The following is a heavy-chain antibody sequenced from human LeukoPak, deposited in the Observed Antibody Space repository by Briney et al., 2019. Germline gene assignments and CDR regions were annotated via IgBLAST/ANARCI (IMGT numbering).Heavy chain of an antibody. Sequence: SETLSLTCTVSGGSISSSSYYWGWIRQPPGKGLEWIGSIYYSGSTYYNPSLKSRVTISVDTSKNQFSLKLSSVTAADTAVYYCARLVVVVVAAPSDVFDIWGQGTMVTVSS. CDR1: GGSISSSSYY. CDR2: IYYSGST. V-gene: IGHV4-39*01. CDR3: ARLVVVVVAAPSDVFDI. J-gene: IGHJ3*02. D-gene: IGHD2-15*01.